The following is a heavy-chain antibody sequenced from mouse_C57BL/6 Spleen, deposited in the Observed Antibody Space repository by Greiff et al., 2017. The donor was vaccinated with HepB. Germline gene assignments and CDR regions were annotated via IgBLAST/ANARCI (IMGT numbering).Heavy chain of an antibody. Sequence: QVQLQQSGPELVKPGASVKISCKASGYSFTSYYIHWVKQRPGQGLEWIGWIYPGSGNTKYNEKFKGKATLTADTSSSTAYMQLSSLTSEDSAVYYCARVEYYGSSYVWFAYWGQGTLVTVSA. CDR3: ARVEYYGSSYVWFAY. CDR1: GYSFTSYY. V-gene: IGHV1-66*01. CDR2: IYPGSGNT. D-gene: IGHD1-1*01. J-gene: IGHJ3*01.